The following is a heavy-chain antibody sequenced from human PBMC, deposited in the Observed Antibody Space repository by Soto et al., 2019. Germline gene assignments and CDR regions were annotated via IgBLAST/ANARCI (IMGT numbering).Heavy chain of an antibody. D-gene: IGHD1-1*01. CDR3: ARWTGTTARVAFDI. V-gene: IGHV4-30-4*01. Sequence: SETLSLTCTVSGGSISSGDYYWSWIHQPPGKGLEWIGYIYYSGSTYYNPSLKSRVTISVDTSKNQFSLKLSSVTAADTAVYYCARWTGTTARVAFDIWGQGTMVTVSS. J-gene: IGHJ3*02. CDR2: IYYSGST. CDR1: GGSISSGDYY.